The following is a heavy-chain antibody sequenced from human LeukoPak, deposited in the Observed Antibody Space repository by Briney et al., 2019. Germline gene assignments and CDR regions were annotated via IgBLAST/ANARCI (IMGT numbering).Heavy chain of an antibody. J-gene: IGHJ6*02. CDR2: INPNSGGT. D-gene: IGHD5-24*01. Sequence: ASVKVSCKASGYTFTGYYMHWVRQAPGQGLEWMGWINPNSGGTNYAQKFQGWVTMTRNTSISTAYMELSSLRSEDTAVYYCARGTQSRWLQMTIYYYYYGMDVWGQGTTVTVSS. CDR3: ARGTQSRWLQMTIYYYYYGMDV. V-gene: IGHV1-2*04. CDR1: GYTFTGYY.